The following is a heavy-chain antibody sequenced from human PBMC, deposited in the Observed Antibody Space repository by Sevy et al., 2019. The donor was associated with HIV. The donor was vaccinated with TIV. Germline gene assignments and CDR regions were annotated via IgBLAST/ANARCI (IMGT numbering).Heavy chain of an antibody. D-gene: IGHD1-26*01. CDR2: INNSGGST. CDR1: GFTVNTYA. CDR3: AKVGWELLIFGAFDI. Sequence: GGSLRLSCAVSGFTVNTYAMSWVRQAPGKGLEWVAVINNSGGSTDYADSVRGRFSISRDNPNVYLEMNSLRAEDTAVYYCAKVGWELLIFGAFDIWGQGTMVTVSS. J-gene: IGHJ3*02. V-gene: IGHV3-23*01.